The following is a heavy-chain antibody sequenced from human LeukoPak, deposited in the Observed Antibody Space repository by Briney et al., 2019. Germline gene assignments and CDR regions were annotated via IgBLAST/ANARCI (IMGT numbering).Heavy chain of an antibody. CDR3: AKLLRGVVVPYYDC. Sequence: PGGSLRLSCAASGFTFITSAMSWVRQAPGKGLEGVSAISGSGDRTYYADSVRGRFTVSRDTSKNTLFLQLNSLRAEDTAVYYCAKLLRGVVVPYYDCWGQGTLVTVSS. CDR1: GFTFITSA. J-gene: IGHJ4*02. D-gene: IGHD3-10*01. CDR2: ISGSGDRT. V-gene: IGHV3-23*01.